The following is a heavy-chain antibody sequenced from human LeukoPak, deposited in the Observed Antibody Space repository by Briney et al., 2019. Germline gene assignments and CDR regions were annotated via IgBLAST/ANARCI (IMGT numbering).Heavy chain of an antibody. J-gene: IGHJ6*03. CDR3: ERDFYYYYMAV. V-gene: IGHV3-7*01. CDR1: GFTFSYYW. Sequence: GGSLRLSCAASGFTFSYYWMTWVRQAPGKGLEWVANIKQDGSEKYYVDSGKGRFTISRDNAKNSLFLQMNSLRAEDTSVYYCERDFYYYYMAVWAKGTTVPVSS. CDR2: IKQDGSEK.